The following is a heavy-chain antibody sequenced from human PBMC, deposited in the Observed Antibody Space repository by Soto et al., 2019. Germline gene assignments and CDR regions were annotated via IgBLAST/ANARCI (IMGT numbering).Heavy chain of an antibody. V-gene: IGHV4-61*01. CDR2: ISYDGGT. D-gene: IGHD6-25*01. Sequence: QVQLQELGPGLVKPSETLSLTCTVSGDSVISATYYWSWIRQPPGKGLEWIGDISYDGGTTYNTSLKSCVTMSTEPCTRQLSPPLTAATPADTGVYYCARVLTGIAAAYDGFDVWGQGTMVTVSS. CDR1: GDSVISATYY. CDR3: ARVLTGIAAAYDGFDV. J-gene: IGHJ3*01.